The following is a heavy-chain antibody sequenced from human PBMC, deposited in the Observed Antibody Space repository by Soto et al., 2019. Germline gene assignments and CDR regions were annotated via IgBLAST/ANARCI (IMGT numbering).Heavy chain of an antibody. D-gene: IGHD5-18*01. Sequence: QVQLQESGPGPVKPSETLSLTCTVSGGSVSSGSYYWSWIRQPPGKGLEWIGYIYYSESTNYNPSLKSRVTISLDTSKNQFSLKLSSVTAADTAVYYCARPLYSYGPLDVWGQGTTVTVSS. CDR1: GGSVSSGSYY. CDR3: ARPLYSYGPLDV. V-gene: IGHV4-61*01. CDR2: IYYSEST. J-gene: IGHJ6*02.